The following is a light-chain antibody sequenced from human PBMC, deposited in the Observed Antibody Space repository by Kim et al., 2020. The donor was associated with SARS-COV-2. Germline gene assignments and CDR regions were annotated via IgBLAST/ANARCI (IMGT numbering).Light chain of an antibody. V-gene: IGLV2-14*03. CDR2: DVY. J-gene: IGLJ3*02. CDR3: NSYSSISTLWV. CDR1: SSDVGGFNS. Sequence: QSALTQPASVSGSPGQSITISCTGTSSDVGGFNSVSWYQQHPGKAPKLMIYDVYYRPSGVSNRFSGSKSGNTASLTISGLQAEDEADYYCNSYSSISTLWVFGGGTKVTVL.